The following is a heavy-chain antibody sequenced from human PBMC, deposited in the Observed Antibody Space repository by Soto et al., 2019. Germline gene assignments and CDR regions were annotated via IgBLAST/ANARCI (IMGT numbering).Heavy chain of an antibody. D-gene: IGHD4-4*01. Sequence: DVQLLESGGGLVQPGGSLRLSCAASGFSFSSYAMVWVRQAPGKGLEGVSVISAGGGSSYFADSQKGRCTISRDNSKNVLSLEMNSLRDEDTAIYFCAKGSIEYSASVDNWGQGTLVLVSS. J-gene: IGHJ4*02. V-gene: IGHV3-23*01. CDR3: AKGSIEYSASVDN. CDR2: ISAGGGSS. CDR1: GFSFSSYA.